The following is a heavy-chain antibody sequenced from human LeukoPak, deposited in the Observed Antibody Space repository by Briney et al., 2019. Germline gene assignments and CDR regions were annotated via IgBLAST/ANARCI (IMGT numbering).Heavy chain of an antibody. J-gene: IGHJ4*02. Sequence: ASVKVSCKASGYTFTSYDINWVRQATGQGLEWMGWMNPNSGNTGYAQKFQGRVTMTRDTSTSTVYMELSSLRSEDTAVYYCARNYYDSSGYADVRLGDWGQGTLVTVSS. CDR2: MNPNSGNT. D-gene: IGHD3-22*01. V-gene: IGHV1-8*01. CDR3: ARNYYDSSGYADVRLGD. CDR1: GYTFTSYD.